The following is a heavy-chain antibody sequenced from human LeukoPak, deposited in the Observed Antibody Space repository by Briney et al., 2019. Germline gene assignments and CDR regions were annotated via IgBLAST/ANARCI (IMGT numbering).Heavy chain of an antibody. J-gene: IGHJ3*02. CDR3: AREMYCSGGSCYGDAFGI. Sequence: GGSLRLSCSASGFTVSSNYMSWVRQAPGKGLEWVSVIYSGGSTYYADSVKGRFSISRDKSKNTLYLQMNSLRAEDTALYYCAREMYCSGGSCYGDAFGIWGQGTMVTVSS. D-gene: IGHD2-15*01. V-gene: IGHV3-66*01. CDR1: GFTVSSNY. CDR2: IYSGGST.